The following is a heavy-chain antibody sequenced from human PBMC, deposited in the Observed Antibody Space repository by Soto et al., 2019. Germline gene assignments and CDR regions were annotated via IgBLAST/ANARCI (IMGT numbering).Heavy chain of an antibody. V-gene: IGHV5-51*01. Sequence: GESLKISCQASGYTFIYFWVAWVRQVPGKGLEWMGVIYPGASDIRYSPSFEGHVTISADKSTNTAYLQWSSLEAADTAIYYCARQGTSRGSDYAAFDFWYPATLVTVSS. D-gene: IGHD3-10*01. CDR2: IYPGASDI. CDR3: ARQGTSRGSDYAAFDF. J-gene: IGHJ4*02. CDR1: GYTFIYFW.